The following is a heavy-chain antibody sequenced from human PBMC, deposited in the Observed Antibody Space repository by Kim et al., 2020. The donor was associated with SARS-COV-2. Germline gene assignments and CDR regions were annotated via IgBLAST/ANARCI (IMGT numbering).Heavy chain of an antibody. CDR3: ASFTRWSGWYLDY. V-gene: IGHV1-69*13. Sequence: SVKVSCKASGGTFSSYAISWVRQAPGQGLEWMGGIIPIFGTANYAQKFQGRVTITADESTSTAYMELSSLRSEDTAVYYCASFTRWSGWYLDYWGQGTLVTVSS. J-gene: IGHJ4*02. D-gene: IGHD6-19*01. CDR1: GGTFSSYA. CDR2: IIPIFGTA.